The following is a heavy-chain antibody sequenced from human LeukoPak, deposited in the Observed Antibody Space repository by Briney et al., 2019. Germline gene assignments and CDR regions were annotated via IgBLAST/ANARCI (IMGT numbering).Heavy chain of an antibody. D-gene: IGHD3-16*01. Sequence: GGSLRLSCAASGFTVSSNYMSWVRQAPGKGLEWVSVIYSGGSTHYADSVKGRFTISRDNSKKTLYIQMNSLRAEDTAVYYCARAWGPYPYFDYWGQGTLVTVSS. CDR1: GFTVSSNY. CDR3: ARAWGPYPYFDY. V-gene: IGHV3-66*01. CDR2: IYSGGST. J-gene: IGHJ4*02.